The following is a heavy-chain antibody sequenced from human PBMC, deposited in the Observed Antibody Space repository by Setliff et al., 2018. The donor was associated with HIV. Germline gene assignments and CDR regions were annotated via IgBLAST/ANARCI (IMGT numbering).Heavy chain of an antibody. Sequence: SETLSLTCTVSGGSISSDDYYWNWIRQPPGKGLEWIGYITYSGSAYYNPSLKSRVTISIDTSNNQISLRLSSVTAADTAVYYCARGVPLLPPNFWGQGTLVTVSS. CDR2: ITYSGSA. V-gene: IGHV4-30-4*08. CDR3: ARGVPLLPPNF. J-gene: IGHJ4*02. CDR1: GGSISSDDYY. D-gene: IGHD2-21*02.